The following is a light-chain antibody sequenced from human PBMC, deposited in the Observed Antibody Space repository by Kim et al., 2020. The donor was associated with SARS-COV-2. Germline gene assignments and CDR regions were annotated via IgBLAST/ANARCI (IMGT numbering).Light chain of an antibody. J-gene: IGLJ2*01. CDR1: RGSIDDNY. Sequence: SVTISCTRSRGSIDDNYVQWYQQRPGGVPTTVIYEDDQRPSGVSDRFSGSIDNSSNSASLTISGLRTEDEADYYCQSYNRDNVLFGGGTQLTVL. CDR2: EDD. V-gene: IGLV6-57*03. CDR3: QSYNRDNVL.